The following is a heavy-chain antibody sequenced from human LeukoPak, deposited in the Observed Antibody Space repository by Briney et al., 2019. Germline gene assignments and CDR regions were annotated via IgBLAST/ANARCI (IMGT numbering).Heavy chain of an antibody. CDR1: GGSFSDYY. CDR3: ARGLGYGGNSDWFDP. J-gene: IGHJ5*02. V-gene: IGHV4-34*01. Sequence: SETLSLTCAVYGGSFSDYYWSWIRQPPEKGLEWIGDLNHSGSTNYNPSLKSRVIISVDTSKNQFSLKLTSVTAADTAVYYCARGLGYGGNSDWFDPWGQGTLVTVSS. CDR2: LNHSGST. D-gene: IGHD4-23*01.